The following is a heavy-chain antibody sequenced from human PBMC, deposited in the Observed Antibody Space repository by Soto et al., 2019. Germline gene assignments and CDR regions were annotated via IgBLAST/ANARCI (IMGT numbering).Heavy chain of an antibody. CDR3: ARDWGGTDIVVVVAANGMDV. CDR1: GGTFSSYT. CDR2: IIPILGIA. J-gene: IGHJ6*02. Sequence: QVQLVQSGAEVKKPGSSVKVSCKASGGTFSSYTISWVRQAPGQGLEWMGRIIPILGIANYAQKFQGRVTITADKSTSTAYMELSSLRSEDTAVYYCARDWGGTDIVVVVAANGMDVWGQGTTVTVSS. V-gene: IGHV1-69*08. D-gene: IGHD2-15*01.